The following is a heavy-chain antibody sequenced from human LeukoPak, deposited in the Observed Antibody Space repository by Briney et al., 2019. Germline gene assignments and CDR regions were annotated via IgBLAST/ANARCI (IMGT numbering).Heavy chain of an antibody. CDR3: AKDQGATYFYYMDV. CDR2: ITSSGYDT. CDR1: GFTFSTYA. J-gene: IGHJ6*03. V-gene: IGHV3-23*01. Sequence: GGSLRLSCAASGFTFSTYAMSWVRQAPGKGLELVSSITSSGYDTYYRDSVKGRFTISRDNSENTLYLQMNSLRAEDMALYYCAKDQGATYFYYMDVWGKGTTVAVSS.